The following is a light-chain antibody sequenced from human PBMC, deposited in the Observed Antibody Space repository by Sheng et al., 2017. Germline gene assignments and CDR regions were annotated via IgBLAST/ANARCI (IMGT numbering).Light chain of an antibody. CDR2: GNS. Sequence: QSVLTQPPSVSGGPRARGSPSPALGGSSNIGAGYDVHWYQQLPGTAPKLLIYGNSNRPSGVPDRFSGSKSGTSASLAITGLQAEDEADYYCAAWDDSLNGLVFGGGTKLT. CDR1: SSNIGAGYD. V-gene: IGLV1-40*01. CDR3: AAWDDSLNGLV. J-gene: IGLJ2*01.